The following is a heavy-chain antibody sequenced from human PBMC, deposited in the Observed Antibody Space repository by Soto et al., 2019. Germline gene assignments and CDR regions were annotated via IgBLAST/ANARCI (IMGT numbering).Heavy chain of an antibody. J-gene: IGHJ4*02. CDR3: ARDDGGAIFDH. CDR1: GYTFATFG. D-gene: IGHD3-16*01. V-gene: IGHV1-18*01. CDR2: ISAYNGNT. Sequence: QVQLVQSGAEMKKPGASVKVSCKASGYTFATFGISWVRQAPGQGLEWMGWISAYNGNTNYAQKFQGRVTMTRDTSTNTVYMELRSLRFDDTAIFYCARDDGGAIFDHWGQGTLVTVSS.